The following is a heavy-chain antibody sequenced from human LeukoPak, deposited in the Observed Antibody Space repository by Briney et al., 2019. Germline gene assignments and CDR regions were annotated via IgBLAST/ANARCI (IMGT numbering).Heavy chain of an antibody. V-gene: IGHV3-21*01. CDR1: GFTFSNYS. J-gene: IGHJ5*02. D-gene: IGHD6-19*01. CDR3: ARDGSIAVKIWFDP. Sequence: GGSLRLSCAASGFTFSNYSMNWVRQAPGKGLEWVSSISSNSKYIYYADSVKGRFTISRDNAKNSLYLQMNSLRAEDTAVYYCARDGSIAVKIWFDPWGQGTLVTVSS. CDR2: ISSNSKYI.